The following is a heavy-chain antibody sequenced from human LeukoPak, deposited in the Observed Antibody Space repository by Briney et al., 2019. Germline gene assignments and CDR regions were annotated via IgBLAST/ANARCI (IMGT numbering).Heavy chain of an antibody. J-gene: IGHJ6*03. CDR3: ARRGIAVAGYYYYYMDV. D-gene: IGHD6-19*01. CDR2: IYTNGST. Sequence: SQTLSLTCTVSGGSISSGTYYWSWIRQPAGKGLEWIGRIYTNGSTNYNPSLKSRVTISVDTSKNQFSLKLSSVTAADTAVYYCARRGIAVAGYYYYYMDVWGKGTTVTISS. V-gene: IGHV4-61*02. CDR1: GGSISSGTYY.